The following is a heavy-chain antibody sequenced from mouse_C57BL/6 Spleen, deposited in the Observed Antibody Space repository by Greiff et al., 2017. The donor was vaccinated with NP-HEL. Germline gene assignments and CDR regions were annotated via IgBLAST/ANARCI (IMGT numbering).Heavy chain of an antibody. J-gene: IGHJ1*03. CDR1: GYTFTGYG. V-gene: IGHV1-9*01. CDR2: ILPGSGST. D-gene: IGHD1-1*01. Sequence: QVQLQQSGAELMKPGASVKLSCKATGYTFTGYGIEWVKQRPGHGLEWIGEILPGSGSTDYNEKFKGKATFTADTSSNTAYMQLSSLTAEDSAIYYCARGTTVVDWYFDVWGTGTTVTVSS. CDR3: ARGTTVVDWYFDV.